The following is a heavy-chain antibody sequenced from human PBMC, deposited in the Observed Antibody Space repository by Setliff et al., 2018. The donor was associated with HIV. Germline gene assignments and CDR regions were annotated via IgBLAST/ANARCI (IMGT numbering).Heavy chain of an antibody. CDR3: ARRIDDSGSFPDKNWFDT. CDR1: GDSISSYS. J-gene: IGHJ5*02. D-gene: IGHD3-10*01. V-gene: IGHV4-4*09. CDR2: IFSSGST. Sequence: KTSETLSLTCTVSGDSISSYSWNWIRQSPGGGLEWIGFIFSSGSTKYNPSLQSRVTMSIDTSKNQFSLRLTSVTVADTAVYYCARRIDDSGSFPDKNWFDTWGQGSLVTVSS.